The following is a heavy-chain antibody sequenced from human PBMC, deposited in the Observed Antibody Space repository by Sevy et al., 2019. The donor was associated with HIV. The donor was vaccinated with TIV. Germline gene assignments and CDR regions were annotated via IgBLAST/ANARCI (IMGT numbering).Heavy chain of an antibody. CDR2: ISSTSAYI. CDR3: ARAVLEISTWRSDY. CDR1: GFTFSSYR. Sequence: GGSLRLSCAASGFTFSSYRMTWVRQAPGKGLEWVSCISSTSAYINYSDSVKGRFNISRDNAKNFLYLKMDSLRAEDTAVYYCARAVLEISTWRSDYWGQGTLVTVSS. D-gene: IGHD1-1*01. J-gene: IGHJ4*02. V-gene: IGHV3-21*05.